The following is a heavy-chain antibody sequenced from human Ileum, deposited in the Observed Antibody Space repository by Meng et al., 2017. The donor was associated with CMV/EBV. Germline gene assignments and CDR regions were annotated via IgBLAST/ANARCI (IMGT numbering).Heavy chain of an antibody. D-gene: IGHD4-11*01. CDR1: GGTFSSYA. J-gene: IGHJ4*02. CDR3: ARGHTVTTGDY. CDR2: IIPIFGTA. Sequence: SVKVSCKASGGTFSSYAISWVRQAPGQGLAWMGAIIPIFGTANYAQKFQGRVTITTDESTSTAYMELSSLRSEDTAVYYCARGHTVTTGDYWGQGTLVTVSS. V-gene: IGHV1-69*05.